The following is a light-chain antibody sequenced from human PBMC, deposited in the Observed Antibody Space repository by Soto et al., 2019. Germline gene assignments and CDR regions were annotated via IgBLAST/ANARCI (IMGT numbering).Light chain of an antibody. J-gene: IGLJ1*01. V-gene: IGLV2-14*01. Sequence: QSVRTQPAAVSGSPGQSITISCTGTSSDVGGYNYVSWFQQHPGKAPKLMIYEVSNRPSGVSNRFSGSKSGNTASLTISGLQAEDEADYYCSSYTSGSVYVFGTGTKVTVL. CDR2: EVS. CDR1: SSDVGGYNY. CDR3: SSYTSGSVYV.